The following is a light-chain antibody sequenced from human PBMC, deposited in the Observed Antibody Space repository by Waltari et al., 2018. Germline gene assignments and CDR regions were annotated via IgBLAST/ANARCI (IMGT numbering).Light chain of an antibody. J-gene: IGKJ4*02. Sequence: EIVLTQSPGTLSLSPGERATLSCRHSQSVSSRYLAWYQQKPGQAPTLLIYATSTRATGIPDRFRGSGSATDFTLTISRLEPDDFAVYYCHQFGSSPLTFGGGTKVEIK. CDR1: QSVSSRY. CDR3: HQFGSSPLT. V-gene: IGKV3-20*01. CDR2: ATS.